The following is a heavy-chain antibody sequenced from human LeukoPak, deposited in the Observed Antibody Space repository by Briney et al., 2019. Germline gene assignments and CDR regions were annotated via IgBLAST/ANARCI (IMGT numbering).Heavy chain of an antibody. Sequence: PSETLSLTCTVSGGSLSSRSYYWGWIRQHPGKGLEWIGYIYYSGSTYYNPSRKSRVTISVDTPKNQFSLNLSSVTAADTAVFYCAGLHSLGYCDSTSCYGFDYWGQGTLVTVSS. D-gene: IGHD2-2*01. V-gene: IGHV4-31*03. CDR2: IYYSGST. CDR3: AGLHSLGYCDSTSCYGFDY. J-gene: IGHJ4*02. CDR1: GGSLSSRSYY.